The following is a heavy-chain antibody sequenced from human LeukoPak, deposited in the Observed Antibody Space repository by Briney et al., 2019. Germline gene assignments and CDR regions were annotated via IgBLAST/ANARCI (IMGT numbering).Heavy chain of an antibody. CDR1: GYTFTSYG. Sequence: ASVKVSCKASGYTFTSYGISWVRQAPGQGLEWMGWISAYNGNTNYAQKLQGRVTMTTDTSTSTAYMELSSLRSENTAVYYCARASPENYDFWSGSRPSYFDYWGQGTLVTVSS. V-gene: IGHV1-18*01. CDR2: ISAYNGNT. J-gene: IGHJ4*02. D-gene: IGHD3-3*01. CDR3: ARASPENYDFWSGSRPSYFDY.